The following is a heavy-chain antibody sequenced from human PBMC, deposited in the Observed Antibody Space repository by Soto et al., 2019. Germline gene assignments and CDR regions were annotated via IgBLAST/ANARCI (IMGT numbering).Heavy chain of an antibody. Sequence: GGSLRLSCAASGFTFSSYGMHWVRQAPGKGLEWVAVIWYDGSNKYYADSVKGRFTISRDNSKNTLYLQMNSLRAEDTAVYFCAIEGSGSGRYGGDDAFDILGQGTMVTGSS. J-gene: IGHJ3*02. CDR2: IWYDGSNK. V-gene: IGHV3-33*01. D-gene: IGHD6-19*01. CDR1: GFTFSSYG. CDR3: AIEGSGSGRYGGDDAFDI.